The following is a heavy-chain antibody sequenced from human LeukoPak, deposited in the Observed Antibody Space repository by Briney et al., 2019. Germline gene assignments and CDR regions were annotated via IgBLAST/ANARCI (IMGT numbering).Heavy chain of an antibody. D-gene: IGHD5-24*01. CDR1: GFTFRGAA. V-gene: IGHV3-23*01. Sequence: GGSLRLSCAVSGFTFRGAAMTWVRQAPGKGLECVSFISSSGNNAYYADSVKGRFTISRDNSKNTLSLQMNSLRVEDTAIYYCAKDIQLSTWGRGTRVTVSS. J-gene: IGHJ3*01. CDR2: ISSSGNNA. CDR3: AKDIQLST.